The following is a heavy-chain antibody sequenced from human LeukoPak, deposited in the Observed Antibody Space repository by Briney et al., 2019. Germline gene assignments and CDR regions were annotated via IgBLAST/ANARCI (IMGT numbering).Heavy chain of an antibody. CDR3: AKTRAARVGTHWFDP. D-gene: IGHD1-1*01. CDR1: GFTFSNAW. Sequence: GGSLRLSCAASGFTFSNAWMSWVRQAPGKGLEWVGRIKSKTDGGTTDYAAPVKGGFTISRDDSKNTLYLKMNSLKIEDTAVYYCAKTRAARVGTHWFDPWGQGTLVTVSS. CDR2: IKSKTDGGTT. V-gene: IGHV3-15*01. J-gene: IGHJ5*02.